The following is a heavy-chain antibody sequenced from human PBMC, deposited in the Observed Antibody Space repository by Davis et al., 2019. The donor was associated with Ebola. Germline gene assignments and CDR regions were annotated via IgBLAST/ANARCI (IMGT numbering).Heavy chain of an antibody. J-gene: IGHJ4*02. Sequence: PGGSLRLSCAASGFTFSSYSMIWVRQAPGKGLEWVSYISTSSTTIYYVDSVKGRFTISRDNAKNSLYLQMNSLRAEDTAVYYCARDWRDGYNCFDYWGQGTLVTVSS. D-gene: IGHD5-24*01. CDR3: ARDWRDGYNCFDY. CDR1: GFTFSSYS. V-gene: IGHV3-48*04. CDR2: ISTSSTTI.